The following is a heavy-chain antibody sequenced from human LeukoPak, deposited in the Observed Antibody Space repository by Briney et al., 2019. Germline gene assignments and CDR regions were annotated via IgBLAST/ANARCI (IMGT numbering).Heavy chain of an antibody. Sequence: SETLSLTCTVSGYSISSGYYWGWIRQPPGKGLEWIGSIYHSGSTYYNPSLKSRVTISVDTSKNQFSLKLSSVTAADTAVYYCARYGSGAVTSWGQGTLVTVSS. CDR1: GYSISSGYY. CDR2: IYHSGST. CDR3: ARYGSGAVTS. V-gene: IGHV4-38-2*02. J-gene: IGHJ5*02. D-gene: IGHD3-3*01.